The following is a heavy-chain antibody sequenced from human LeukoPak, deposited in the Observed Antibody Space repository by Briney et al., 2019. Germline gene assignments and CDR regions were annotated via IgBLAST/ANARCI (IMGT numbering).Heavy chain of an antibody. CDR2: ISESGGSK. CDR1: GFAFSSYA. V-gene: IGHV3-23*01. D-gene: IGHD4-23*01. J-gene: IGHJ4*02. CDR3: AKTSGGNY. Sequence: GGSLRLSCAGSGFAFSSYAMNWVRQAPGKGLEWVSSISESGGSKYYADSVKSRFTISRDNSRNTLSLQMDSLRAEDTAVYYCAKTSGGNYWGQGTLVTVSS.